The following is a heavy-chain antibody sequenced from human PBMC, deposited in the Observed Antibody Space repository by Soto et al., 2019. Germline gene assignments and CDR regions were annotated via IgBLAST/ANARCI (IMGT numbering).Heavy chain of an antibody. CDR3: AHRGYLYGNWDHGYFDY. V-gene: IGHV2-5*02. J-gene: IGHJ4*02. CDR1: GFSLTTSGVG. Sequence: QITLKESGPTRVKPTQTLALTCTFSGFSLTTSGVGLGWIRKTPGKALEWLAVIYWDDDKRYSPSLKSRLTITKDTSKNQVVLTMADMDPVDTATYFCAHRGYLYGNWDHGYFDYWGQGTLVTVSS. CDR2: IYWDDDK. D-gene: IGHD2-8*01.